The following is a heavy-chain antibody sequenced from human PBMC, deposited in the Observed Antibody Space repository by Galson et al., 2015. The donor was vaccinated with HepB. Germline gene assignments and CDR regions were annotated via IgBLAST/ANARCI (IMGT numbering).Heavy chain of an antibody. CDR2: INTNTGNP. J-gene: IGHJ4*01. D-gene: IGHD4-11*01. CDR3: ARDPGGNDYSDYEFDY. Sequence: SCKASGYTFINYAMNWVRQAPGQGLEWMGWINTNTGNPTYAQGFTGRFVFSLDTSVSTAYLQISSLKAEDTAVYYCARDPGGNDYSDYEFDYWGQGTLVTVSS. CDR1: GYTFINYA. V-gene: IGHV7-4-1*02.